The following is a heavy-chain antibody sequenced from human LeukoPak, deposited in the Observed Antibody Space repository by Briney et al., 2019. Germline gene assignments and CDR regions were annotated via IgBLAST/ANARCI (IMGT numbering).Heavy chain of an antibody. V-gene: IGHV3-21*01. CDR1: GFTFSSYS. D-gene: IGHD5-18*01. CDR3: ARDGGYSYGYFVY. Sequence: GGSLRLSCAASGFTFSSYSMNWVRQAPGKGLEWVSSISSSSSYIYYADSVKGRFTISRDNAKNSLYLQMNSLRAEDTAAYYCARDGGYSYGYFVYWGQGTLVTVSS. J-gene: IGHJ4*02. CDR2: ISSSSSYI.